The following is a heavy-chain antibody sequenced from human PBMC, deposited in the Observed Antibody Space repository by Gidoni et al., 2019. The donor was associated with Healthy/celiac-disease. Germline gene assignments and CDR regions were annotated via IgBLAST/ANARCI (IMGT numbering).Heavy chain of an antibody. Sequence: EVQLVESGGGLVQPGGSLRLSCAASGFTFSSYSMNWVRQAPGKGLEWVSYISSSSSTIYYADSVKGRFTISRDNAKNSLYLQMNSLRAEDTAVYYCARDRLAVAGTKVDYFDYWGQGTLVTVSS. CDR2: ISSSSSTI. CDR3: ARDRLAVAGTKVDYFDY. CDR1: GFTFSSYS. V-gene: IGHV3-48*04. J-gene: IGHJ4*02. D-gene: IGHD6-19*01.